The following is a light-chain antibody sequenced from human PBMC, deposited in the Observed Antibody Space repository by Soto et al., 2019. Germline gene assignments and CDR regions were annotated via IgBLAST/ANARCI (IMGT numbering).Light chain of an antibody. Sequence: QSVLTQPPSASGTPGQRVTISCSGGRSNIGSNYVYWYQQLPGTAPKLLISSNNQRPSGVPDRFSGSKSGTSASLAISGLRSEDEADYYCAAWDDSLSGEVFGGGTKPPS. V-gene: IGLV1-47*01. CDR3: AAWDDSLSGEV. CDR2: SNN. J-gene: IGLJ3*02. CDR1: RSNIGSNY.